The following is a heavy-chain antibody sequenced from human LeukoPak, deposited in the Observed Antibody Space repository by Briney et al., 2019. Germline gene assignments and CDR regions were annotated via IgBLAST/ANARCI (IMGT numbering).Heavy chain of an antibody. Sequence: PGRSLRLSCAASGFTFSSYGMHWVRQAPGKGLEWVAVIWYDGSNKYYADSVKGRFTISRDNSKNTLYLQMNSLRAEDTAVYYCARVLRGEGYFDYWGQGTLVTVSS. CDR1: GFTFSSYG. J-gene: IGHJ4*02. D-gene: IGHD3-10*01. CDR3: ARVLRGEGYFDY. CDR2: IWYDGSNK. V-gene: IGHV3-33*01.